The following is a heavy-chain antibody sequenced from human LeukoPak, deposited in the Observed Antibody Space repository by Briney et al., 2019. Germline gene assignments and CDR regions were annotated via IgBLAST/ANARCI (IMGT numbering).Heavy chain of an antibody. CDR1: GFIFSNYE. CDR3: ARDQYRSGDGYYMDV. V-gene: IGHV3-48*03. D-gene: IGHD3-10*01. CDR2: ISSSGSTG. Sequence: GGSLRLSCAASGFIFSNYEMNWVRQAPGKGLEGVSLISSSGSTGYYADSVKGRFTISRDNAKNSLYLEMNSLRAEDTAVYYCARDQYRSGDGYYMDVWGKGTTVTISS. J-gene: IGHJ6*03.